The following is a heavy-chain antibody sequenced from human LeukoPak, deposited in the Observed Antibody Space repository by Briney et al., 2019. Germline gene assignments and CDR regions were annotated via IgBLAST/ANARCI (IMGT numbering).Heavy chain of an antibody. CDR2: ISSLTTTK. CDR3: ARGLTVTTTTPIDY. V-gene: IGHV3-48*01. J-gene: IGHJ4*02. D-gene: IGHD4-11*01. Sequence: GGSLRLSCAASGFTFSNYGMHWVRQAPGKGLEWVSYISSLTTTKYYADSVKGRFTISRDNDKNSLYLQMNSLRAEDTAVYYCARGLTVTTTTPIDYWGQGTLVAVSS. CDR1: GFTFSNYG.